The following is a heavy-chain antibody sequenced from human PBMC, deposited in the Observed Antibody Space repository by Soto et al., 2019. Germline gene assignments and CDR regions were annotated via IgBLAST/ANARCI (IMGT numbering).Heavy chain of an antibody. J-gene: IGHJ6*02. D-gene: IGHD3-3*01. CDR1: GGSISSADFY. CDR2: ISHSGST. V-gene: IGHV4-30-4*01. Sequence: PSETLSLTCTVSGGSISSADFYWSWIRQPPGKGLEWIGYISHSGSTYYNPSLKSRVTISVDTSKTQFSLKLNSVTAADTAVYYCARVSADFWGGYSTDVWGQGTTVTVSS. CDR3: ARVSADFWGGYSTDV.